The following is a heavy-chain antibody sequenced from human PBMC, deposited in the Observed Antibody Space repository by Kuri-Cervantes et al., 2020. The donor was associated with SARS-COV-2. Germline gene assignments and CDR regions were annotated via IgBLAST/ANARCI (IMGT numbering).Heavy chain of an antibody. D-gene: IGHD2/OR15-2a*01. Sequence: GGSLRLSCAASGFTVSSNYMSWVRQAPGKGLEWVSSISSSSSSISYADSVKGRFTISRDNAKNSLYLQMNSLRAEDTAVYYCARGGAIFYHNSLFLPYYFDYWGQGTLVTVSS. J-gene: IGHJ4*02. CDR1: GFTVSSNY. V-gene: IGHV3-21*01. CDR3: ARGGAIFYHNSLFLPYYFDY. CDR2: ISSSSSSI.